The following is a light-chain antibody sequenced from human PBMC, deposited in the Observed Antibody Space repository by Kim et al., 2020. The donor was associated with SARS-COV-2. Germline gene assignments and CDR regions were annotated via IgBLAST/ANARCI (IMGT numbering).Light chain of an antibody. J-gene: IGLJ1*01. CDR1: SSNIGAGYD. V-gene: IGLV1-40*01. CDR3: QSYDSSLSGYV. CDR2: GNN. Sequence: RVTISCTGGSSNIGAGYDVHWYQQLPGTAPKLLIYGNNNRPSGVPDRFSGSKSGTSASLAITGLQAEDEADYYCQSYDSSLSGYVFGTGTKVTVL.